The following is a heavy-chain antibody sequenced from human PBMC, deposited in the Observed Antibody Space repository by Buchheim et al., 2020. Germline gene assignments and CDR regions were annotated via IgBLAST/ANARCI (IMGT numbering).Heavy chain of an antibody. Sequence: EVHLVESGGGLVQPGGSLRLSCVGSGITLSDHLMDWVRQAPGKGLEYIGRSRTKVDKYITEYAASVKGSFTISRAASKNSFYLQMNSLRVEDTAVYFCTRDCFDWGQGSL. CDR2: SRTKVDKYIT. J-gene: IGHJ4*02. CDR3: TRDCFD. CDR1: GITLSDHL. D-gene: IGHD1/OR15-1a*01. V-gene: IGHV3-72*01.